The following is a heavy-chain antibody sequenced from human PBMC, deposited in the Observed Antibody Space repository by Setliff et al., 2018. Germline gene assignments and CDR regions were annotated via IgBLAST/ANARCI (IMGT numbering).Heavy chain of an antibody. CDR1: GFTFSDYW. CDR3: ARASRFGTVVHRGDYYMDV. V-gene: IGHV3-74*01. Sequence: GGSLRLSCVVSGFTFSDYWMHWVRQVPGKGLVWVSRINNDGSSITYADSVKGRFTISRDNAQNSLYLQMNSLRAEDTAVYYCARASRFGTVVHRGDYYMDVWGKGTTVTVSS. D-gene: IGHD3-10*01. CDR2: INNDGSSI. J-gene: IGHJ6*03.